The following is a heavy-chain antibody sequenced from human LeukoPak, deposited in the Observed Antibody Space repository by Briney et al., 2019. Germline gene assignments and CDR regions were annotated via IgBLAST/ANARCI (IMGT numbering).Heavy chain of an antibody. D-gene: IGHD3-3*01. V-gene: IGHV3-33*08. CDR1: GFTFSSYG. J-gene: IGHJ4*02. CDR3: ARSSGDFWRGYSLLDY. Sequence: PAGRSLRLSCAASGFTFSSYGMHWVRQAPGKGLEWVAVIWYGGSNKYYADSVKGRFTISRDNSKNTLYLQMNSLRAEDTAVYYCARSSGDFWRGYSLLDYWGQGTLVTVSS. CDR2: IWYGGSNK.